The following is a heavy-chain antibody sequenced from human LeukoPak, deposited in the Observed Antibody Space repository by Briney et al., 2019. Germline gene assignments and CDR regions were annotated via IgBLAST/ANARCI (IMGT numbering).Heavy chain of an antibody. Sequence: SETLSLTCTVSGGSISSGDYYWGWIRQPPGKGLEWIGYIYYSGSTYYNPSLKSRVTISVDTSKNQFSLKLSSVTAADTAVYYCARAGAKDWYFDLWGRGTLVTVSS. CDR1: GGSISSGDYY. V-gene: IGHV4-31*03. J-gene: IGHJ2*01. CDR3: ARAGAKDWYFDL. CDR2: IYYSGST. D-gene: IGHD4/OR15-4a*01.